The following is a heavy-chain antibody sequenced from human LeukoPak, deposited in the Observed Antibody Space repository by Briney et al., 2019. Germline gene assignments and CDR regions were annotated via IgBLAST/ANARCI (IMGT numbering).Heavy chain of an antibody. CDR2: ISSSGSTI. CDR3: ARDSLQWELPFDY. V-gene: IGHV3-11*04. Sequence: GGSLRLSCAASGFTFSDYYMSWIRQAPGKGLEWVSYISSSGSTIYYADSVKGRFTISRDNAKNSLYLQMNSLRAEDTAVYYCARDSLQWELPFDYWGQGTLVTVSS. CDR1: GFTFSDYY. D-gene: IGHD1-26*01. J-gene: IGHJ4*02.